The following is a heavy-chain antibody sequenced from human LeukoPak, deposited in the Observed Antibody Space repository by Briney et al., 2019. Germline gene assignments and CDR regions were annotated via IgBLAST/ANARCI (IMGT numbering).Heavy chain of an antibody. CDR1: GGTFSSYA. Sequence: ASVKVSCKASGGTFSSYAISWVRQAPGQGLEWMGGIIPILGTASYAQKFQGRVTITADESTSTAYMELSSLRSEDTAVYYCARGARKNYDILTDVDYWGQGTLVTVSS. CDR3: ARGARKNYDILTDVDY. V-gene: IGHV1-69*13. D-gene: IGHD3-9*01. J-gene: IGHJ4*02. CDR2: IIPILGTA.